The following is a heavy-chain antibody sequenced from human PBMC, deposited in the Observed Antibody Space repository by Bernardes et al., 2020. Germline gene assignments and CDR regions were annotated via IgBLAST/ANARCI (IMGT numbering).Heavy chain of an antibody. J-gene: IGHJ4*02. CDR3: ASELGYCSGGSCNWGEVYFDY. CDR1: GFTFSSYS. Sequence: GGSLRLSCAASGFTFSSYSMNWVRQAPGKGLEWVSYISSISSTIYYADSVKGRFTISRDNAKNSLYLQMNSLRDEDTDVYYCASELGYCSGGSCNWGEVYFDYWGQGALVTVSS. CDR2: ISSISSTI. V-gene: IGHV3-48*02. D-gene: IGHD2-15*01.